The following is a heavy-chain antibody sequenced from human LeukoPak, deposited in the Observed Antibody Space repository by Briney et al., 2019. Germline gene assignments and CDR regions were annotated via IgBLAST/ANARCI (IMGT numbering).Heavy chain of an antibody. V-gene: IGHV3-23*01. D-gene: IGHD6-6*01. J-gene: IGHJ4*02. Sequence: PGGSLRLSCAASGFTFSSYAMSWVRQAPGKGLEWVSIISGSGGITYFADSVKGRFTISRDNAKNTLYLQMNSLRAEDTAVYYCAKDWVESSSSSYYFDYWGLGTLVTVSS. CDR2: ISGSGGIT. CDR1: GFTFSSYA. CDR3: AKDWVESSSSSYYFDY.